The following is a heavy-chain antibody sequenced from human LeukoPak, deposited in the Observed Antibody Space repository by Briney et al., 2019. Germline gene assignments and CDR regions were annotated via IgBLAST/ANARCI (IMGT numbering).Heavy chain of an antibody. D-gene: IGHD3-9*01. J-gene: IGHJ4*02. CDR3: EKGRAYDILTGYYKDGGMWDTDY. Sequence: GGSLRLSCAASGFTFSSYSMNWVRQAPGKGLEWVSSISSSSSYIYYADSVKGRFTISRDNAKNSLYLQMNSLRAEDTAVFFCEKGRAYDILTGYYKDGGMWDTDYWGQGTLVTVSS. CDR1: GFTFSSYS. CDR2: ISSSSSYI. V-gene: IGHV3-21*01.